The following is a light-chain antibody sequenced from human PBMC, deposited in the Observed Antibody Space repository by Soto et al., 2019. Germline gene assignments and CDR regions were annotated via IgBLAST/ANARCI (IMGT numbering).Light chain of an antibody. CDR3: SSYTGSSTLV. V-gene: IGLV2-14*01. CDR2: EVS. Sequence: HSALTQPASVSGSPGQSITISCTGTSSDVGGYNYVSWYQQHPGKAPKLMIYEVSNRPSGVSNRFSGSKSGNTASLTISGLQAEDEADYYCSSYTGSSTLVFGGGTKVTVL. CDR1: SSDVGGYNY. J-gene: IGLJ2*01.